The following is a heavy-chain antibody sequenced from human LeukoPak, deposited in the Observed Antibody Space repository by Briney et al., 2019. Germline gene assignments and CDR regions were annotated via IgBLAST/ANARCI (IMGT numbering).Heavy chain of an antibody. V-gene: IGHV3-11*04. CDR2: ISNGGITI. J-gene: IGHJ4*02. Sequence: GGSLRLSCAASAFTFSDYYMSWIRQAPGKGLEWVSYISNGGITIYYADSVEGRFTISRDSAKNSLYLQMNSLRAEDTAVYYCARVGLYCTSTSCYGGGYYFDYWGQGTLVTVSS. CDR1: AFTFSDYY. CDR3: ARVGLYCTSTSCYGGGYYFDY. D-gene: IGHD2-2*01.